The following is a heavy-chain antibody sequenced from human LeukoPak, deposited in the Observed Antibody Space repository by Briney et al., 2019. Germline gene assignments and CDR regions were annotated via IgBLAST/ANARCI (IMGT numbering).Heavy chain of an antibody. J-gene: IGHJ4*02. CDR3: ARSARDSEYSYMDY. CDR2: IYSGDST. V-gene: IGHV3-66*01. Sequence: PGGSLRLSCAASGFTVSSNYMSCVRQAPGEGLEWVSVIYSGDSTYYADSVKGRLFISRDNTKTSLYLQMNSLRAEDTAVYYCARSARDSEYSYMDYWGQGTLVTVSS. D-gene: IGHD5-18*01. CDR1: GFTVSSNY.